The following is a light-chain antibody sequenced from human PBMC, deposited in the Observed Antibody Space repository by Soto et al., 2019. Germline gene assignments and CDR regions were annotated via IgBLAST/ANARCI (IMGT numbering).Light chain of an antibody. J-gene: IGKJ4*01. V-gene: IGKV3-11*01. CDR3: QQRNDWGS. Sequence: EVVLTQYPDSLSLSPGERATLSCRASHSFGAQFAWYQQNPGQSHRLLIYGASTRASGISARFSGSGSGTHVTLSITSVEPEDSAVYYCQQRNDWGSFGVGTRLEIK. CDR1: HSFGAQ. CDR2: GAS.